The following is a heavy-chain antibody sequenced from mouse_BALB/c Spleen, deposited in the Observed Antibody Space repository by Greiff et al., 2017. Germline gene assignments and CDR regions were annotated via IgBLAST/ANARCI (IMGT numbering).Heavy chain of an antibody. Sequence: EVQRVESGGGLVQPGGSLKLSCAASGFTFSSYTMSWVRQTPEKRLEWVAYISNGGGSTYYPDTVKGRFTISRDNAKNTLYLQMSSLKSEDTAMYYCARQQYRYGNYFDYWGQGTTLTVSS. CDR1: GFTFSSYT. V-gene: IGHV5-12-2*01. D-gene: IGHD2-10*02. CDR2: ISNGGGST. J-gene: IGHJ2*01. CDR3: ARQQYRYGNYFDY.